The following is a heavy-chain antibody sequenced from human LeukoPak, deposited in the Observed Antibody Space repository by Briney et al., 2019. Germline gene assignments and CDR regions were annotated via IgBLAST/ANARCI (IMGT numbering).Heavy chain of an antibody. CDR1: GFTFSDYY. D-gene: IGHD6-13*01. CDR3: ARDMAAAGTRHYYYGMDV. V-gene: IGHV3-11*06. Sequence: GGSLRLSCAASGFTFSDYYMSWIRQAPGKGLEWVSYISSSSSYTNYADSVKGRFTISRDNSKNTLYLQMNSLRAEDTAVYYCARDMAAAGTRHYYYGMDVWGQGTTVTVSS. J-gene: IGHJ6*02. CDR2: ISSSSSYT.